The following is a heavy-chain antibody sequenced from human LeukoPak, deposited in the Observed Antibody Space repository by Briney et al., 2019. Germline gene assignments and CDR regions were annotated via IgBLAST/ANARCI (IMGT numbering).Heavy chain of an antibody. CDR3: AREGSELERRWYFGY. D-gene: IGHD1-1*01. V-gene: IGHV1-2*02. CDR2: INPNSGST. Sequence: GASVKVSCKASGHTFTGYYMHWVRQAPGQGLEWMGWINPNSGSTNYAQKFQGRVTMTRDTSISTAYMELSRLRSDDTAEYYCAREGSELERRWYFGYWGQGTLVTVSS. J-gene: IGHJ4*02. CDR1: GHTFTGYY.